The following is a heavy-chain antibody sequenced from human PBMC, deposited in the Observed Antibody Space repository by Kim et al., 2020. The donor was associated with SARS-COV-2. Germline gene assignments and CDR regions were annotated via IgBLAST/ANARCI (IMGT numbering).Heavy chain of an antibody. CDR3: TTAEWVTGNTDY. J-gene: IGHJ4*02. Sequence: GGSLRLSCAASGFTFSNAWMSWVRQAPGKGLEWVGRIKSKTDGGTTDYAAPVKGRFTISRDDSKNTLYLQMNSLKTEDTAVYYCTTAEWVTGNTDYWGQGTLVTVSS. V-gene: IGHV3-15*01. CDR2: IKSKTDGGTT. D-gene: IGHD1-7*01. CDR1: GFTFSNAW.